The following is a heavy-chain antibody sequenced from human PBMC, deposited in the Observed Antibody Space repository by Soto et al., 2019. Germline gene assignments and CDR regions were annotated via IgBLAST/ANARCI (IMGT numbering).Heavy chain of an antibody. V-gene: IGHV3-7*01. D-gene: IGHD3-10*01. CDR1: GFSFDIYW. Sequence: EVQLVESGGGLVQPGGSLRLSCAASGFSFDIYWMSWVRQAPGKGLEWVANIKQDGSEKYYVDSVKGRFTISRDNAKNSLSLQMNSLRAEDTAVYYLARDPDGYFGSGSFFDYWGQGTLVTVSP. CDR3: ARDPDGYFGSGSFFDY. J-gene: IGHJ4*02. CDR2: IKQDGSEK.